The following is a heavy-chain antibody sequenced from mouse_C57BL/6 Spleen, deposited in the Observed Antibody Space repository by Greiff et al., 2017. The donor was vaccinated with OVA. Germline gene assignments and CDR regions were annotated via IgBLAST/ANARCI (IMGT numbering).Heavy chain of an antibody. CDR2: IHPNSGST. CDR1: GYTFTSYW. D-gene: IGHD4-1*01. J-gene: IGHJ4*01. Sequence: QVQLQQPGAELVKPGASVKLSCKASGYTFTSYWMHWVKQRPGQGLEWIGMIHPNSGSTNYNEKFKSKATLTVDKSSSTAYMQLSSLTSEDSAVYYCARGNLWDSEAMDYWGQGTSVTVSS. CDR3: ARGNLWDSEAMDY. V-gene: IGHV1-64*01.